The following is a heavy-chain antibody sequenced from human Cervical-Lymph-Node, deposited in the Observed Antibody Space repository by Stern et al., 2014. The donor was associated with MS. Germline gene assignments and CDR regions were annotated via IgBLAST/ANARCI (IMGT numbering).Heavy chain of an antibody. V-gene: IGHV3-33*01. J-gene: IGHJ4*02. CDR1: RFTFSTYG. CDR3: ARDSPQLGIFDY. CDR2: IWADGSNT. D-gene: IGHD7-27*01. Sequence: VQLVESGGGVVQPGRSLKLSCAASRFTFSTYGMHWVRQVAGRGLEWVAVIWADGSNTYYADSVKGRFTISRDNSKNTLFLQMNSLRAEDTAVYYCARDSPQLGIFDYWGQGTLVTVPS.